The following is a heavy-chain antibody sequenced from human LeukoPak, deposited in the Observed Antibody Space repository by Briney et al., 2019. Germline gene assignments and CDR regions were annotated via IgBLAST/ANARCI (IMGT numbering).Heavy chain of an antibody. Sequence: GGSLRLSCAGSGFTFSDYYMSWIRQAPGKGLEWVSYISSSGSTIYYADSVKGRFTISRDNAKNSLYLQMNSLRAEDTAVYYCARDPYYDILTGYQYYYYYYGMDVWGQGTTVTVSS. V-gene: IGHV3-11*01. J-gene: IGHJ6*02. CDR1: GFTFSDYY. CDR3: ARDPYYDILTGYQYYYYYYGMDV. CDR2: ISSSGSTI. D-gene: IGHD3-9*01.